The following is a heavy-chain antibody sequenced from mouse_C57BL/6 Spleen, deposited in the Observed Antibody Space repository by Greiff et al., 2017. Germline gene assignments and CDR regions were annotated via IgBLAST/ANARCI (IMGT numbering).Heavy chain of an antibody. V-gene: IGHV1-26*01. CDR3: ASNYGNYENAMDY. CDR2: INPNNGGT. D-gene: IGHD2-1*01. CDR1: GYTFTDYY. Sequence: EVQLQQSGPELVKPGASVKISCKASGYTFTDYYMNWVKQSHGKSLEWIGDINPNNGGTSYNQKLKGKATLTVDKSSSTAYMELRSLTSEDSAVYYCASNYGNYENAMDYWGQGTSVTVSS. J-gene: IGHJ4*01.